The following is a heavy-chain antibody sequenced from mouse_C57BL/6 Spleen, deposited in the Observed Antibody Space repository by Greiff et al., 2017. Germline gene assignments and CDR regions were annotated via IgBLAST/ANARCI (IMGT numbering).Heavy chain of an antibody. D-gene: IGHD2-3*01. V-gene: IGHV5-16*01. CDR1: GFTFSDYY. Sequence: DVHLVESEGGLVQPGSSMKLSCTASGFTFSDYYMAWVRQVPEKGLEWVANINYDGSSTYYLDSLKSRFIISRDNAKNILYLQMSSLKSEDTATYYCARDPLIYDGYWGYFDYWGQGTTLTVSS. J-gene: IGHJ2*01. CDR2: INYDGSST. CDR3: ARDPLIYDGYWGYFDY.